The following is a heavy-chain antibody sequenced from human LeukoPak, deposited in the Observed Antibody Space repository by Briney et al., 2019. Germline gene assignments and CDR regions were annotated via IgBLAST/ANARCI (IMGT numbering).Heavy chain of an antibody. D-gene: IGHD6-19*01. CDR3: AKVGYSSGWSHFDY. CDR2: ISGSGGST. V-gene: IGHV3-23*01. CDR1: GFTFSDYW. J-gene: IGHJ4*02. Sequence: PGGSLRLSCAASGFTFSDYWMHWVRQAPGKGLEWVSAISGSGGSTYYADSVKGRFTISRDNSKNTLYLQMNSLRAEDTAVYYCAKVGYSSGWSHFDYWGQGTLVTVSS.